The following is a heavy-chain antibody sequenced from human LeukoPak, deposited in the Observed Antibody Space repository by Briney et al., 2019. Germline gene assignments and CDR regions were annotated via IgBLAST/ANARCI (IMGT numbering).Heavy chain of an antibody. CDR1: GYTFTSYG. J-gene: IGHJ5*02. V-gene: IGHV1-18*01. Sequence: ASVTVSCKASGYTFTSYGSSWVRQAPGQGLEWMGWISDYNGNTNYAQKLQGRVTMTTDTSTSTAYMELRSLRSDDTAVYYCARSRQGWFAPWGQGTLVTVAS. CDR2: ISDYNGNT. CDR3: ARSRQGWFAP.